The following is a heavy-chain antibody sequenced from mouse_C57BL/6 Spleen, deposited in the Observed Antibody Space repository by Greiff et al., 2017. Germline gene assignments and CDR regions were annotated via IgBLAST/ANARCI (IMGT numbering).Heavy chain of an antibody. Sequence: QVQLQQSGAELVRPGTSVKVSCKASGYAFTNYLIEWVKQRPGQGLEWIGVINPGSGGTNYNEKFKGKATLTADKSSSTAYMQLSSLTSEDSAVYFCAITAQATWRFAYWGQGTLVTVSA. CDR1: GYAFTNYL. CDR2: INPGSGGT. CDR3: AITAQATWRFAY. J-gene: IGHJ3*01. D-gene: IGHD3-2*02. V-gene: IGHV1-54*01.